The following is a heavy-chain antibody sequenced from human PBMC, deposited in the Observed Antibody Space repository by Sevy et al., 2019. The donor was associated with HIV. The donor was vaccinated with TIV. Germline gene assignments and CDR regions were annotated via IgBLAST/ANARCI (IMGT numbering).Heavy chain of an antibody. CDR3: ARAGDYGDYHFDY. J-gene: IGHJ4*02. CDR1: GFTFSGYA. Sequence: GGSLRLSCAASGFTFSGYAMHWVRQTPGEGLEWVAVISDDGSNKYYADSVKGGFTISRDYSKNTPFLQMNSLKAEDTAVYYCARAGDYGDYHFDYWGQGTLVTVSS. V-gene: IGHV3-30-3*01. D-gene: IGHD4-17*01. CDR2: ISDDGSNK.